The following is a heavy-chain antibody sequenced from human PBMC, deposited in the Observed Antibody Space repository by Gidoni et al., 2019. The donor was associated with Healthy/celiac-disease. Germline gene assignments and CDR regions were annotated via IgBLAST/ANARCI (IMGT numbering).Heavy chain of an antibody. D-gene: IGHD3-3*01. CDR2: IYYIGST. J-gene: IGHJ6*02. CDR1: GGSISSSSYY. Sequence: QLQLQEPGPGLVKPSETPSLTCTVHGGSISSSSYYWGWIRHPPGKGLEWIGSIYYIGSTDYNPSLNSRFTISVDTSKNQFSLKLVSVTAADTAVYYCVRFWEWFPPFLDVWGQGTTVTVSS. V-gene: IGHV4-39*05. CDR3: VRFWEWFPPFLDV.